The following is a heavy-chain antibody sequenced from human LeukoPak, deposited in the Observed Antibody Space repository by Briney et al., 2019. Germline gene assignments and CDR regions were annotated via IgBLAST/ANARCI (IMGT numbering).Heavy chain of an antibody. CDR3: TSRAGANTH. D-gene: IGHD1-26*01. CDR2: IKSKIDGGTI. CDR1: GFAVSNTW. Sequence: PGGSLRLSCAASGFAVSNTWMNWVRQAPGKGLEWVGRIKSKIDGGTIDYAAPVKGRFTISRDDSKNTLYLQMNSLKTEDTAVYYCTSRAGANTHWGQGTLVTISS. J-gene: IGHJ4*02. V-gene: IGHV3-15*07.